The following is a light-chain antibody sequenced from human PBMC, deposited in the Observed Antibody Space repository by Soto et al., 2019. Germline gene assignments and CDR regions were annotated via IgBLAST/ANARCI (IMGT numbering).Light chain of an antibody. V-gene: IGLV2-14*01. Sequence: QSALTQPASVSGSPGQSITISCTGTSSDIGNYNYVSWYQQHPGKAPKTMIYEVSHRPSGISSRFSGSKSGNTASLTISGLLAEDEADYYCSSYATNRGVLFGGGTKLTVL. J-gene: IGLJ2*01. CDR1: SSDIGNYNY. CDR2: EVS. CDR3: SSYATNRGVL.